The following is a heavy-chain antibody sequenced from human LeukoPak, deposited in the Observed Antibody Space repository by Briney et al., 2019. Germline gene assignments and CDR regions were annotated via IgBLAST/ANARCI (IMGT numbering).Heavy chain of an antibody. Sequence: PGGSLRLSCRASGFTLSSSWMQWVRQAPGKGLEWVSYIITGSTSTNYADSVKGRFTISRDNAKNSLCLQMNSLRAEDTAIYYCARGHLGLDYWGQGTLVTVSS. CDR2: IITGSTST. V-gene: IGHV3-48*04. CDR3: ARGHLGLDY. CDR1: GFTLSSSW. D-gene: IGHD3/OR15-3a*01. J-gene: IGHJ4*02.